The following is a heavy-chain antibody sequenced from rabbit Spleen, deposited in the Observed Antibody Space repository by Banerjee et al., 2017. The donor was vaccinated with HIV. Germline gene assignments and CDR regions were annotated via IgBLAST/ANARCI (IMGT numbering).Heavy chain of an antibody. CDR3: ARDSGSSFSSYGMDL. J-gene: IGHJ6*01. D-gene: IGHD8-1*01. V-gene: IGHV1S40*01. CDR1: GFSFNSGYD. CDR2: IDTSSSDFT. Sequence: QSLEESGGGLVKPGASLTLTCKASGFSFNSGYDMCWVRQAPGKGLEWIACIDTSSSDFTYFASWANGRFTISRTSSTTVTLQMTSLTAADTATYFCARDSGSSFSSYGMDLWGPGTLVTVS.